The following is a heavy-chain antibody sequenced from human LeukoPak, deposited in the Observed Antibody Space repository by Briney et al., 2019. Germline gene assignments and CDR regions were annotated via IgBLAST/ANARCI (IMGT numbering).Heavy chain of an antibody. CDR2: ISGSGGST. Sequence: GGSLRLSCAASGFTVSKNYMSWVRQAPGKGLEWVSAISGSGGSTYYADSVKGRFTISRDNSKNTLYLQMNSLRAEDTAVYYRAKGSIRGNGDYWGQGTLVTVSS. V-gene: IGHV3-23*01. D-gene: IGHD3-10*01. CDR3: AKGSIRGNGDY. CDR1: GFTVSKNY. J-gene: IGHJ4*02.